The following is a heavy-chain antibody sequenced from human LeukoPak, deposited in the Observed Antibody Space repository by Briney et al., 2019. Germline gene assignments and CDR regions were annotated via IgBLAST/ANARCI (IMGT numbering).Heavy chain of an antibody. CDR2: IYHSGST. CDR1: GYSISTDYY. D-gene: IGHD3-16*02. J-gene: IGHJ4*02. Sequence: SETLSLTCTVSGYSISTDYYWGWIRQPPGKGLEWIGTIYHSGSTYYNPSLKSRVTISVDTSKNQFSLKVSSVTAADTAVYYCARYGVWGTYRAFDYWGQGTLVTVSS. V-gene: IGHV4-38-2*02. CDR3: ARYGVWGTYRAFDY.